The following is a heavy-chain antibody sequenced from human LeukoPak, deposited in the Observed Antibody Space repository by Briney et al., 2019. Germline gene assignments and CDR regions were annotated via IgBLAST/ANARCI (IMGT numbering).Heavy chain of an antibody. D-gene: IGHD2-15*01. CDR1: GFTFSDYY. CDR3: AKLGIVVVVAATTWFDP. Sequence: PGGSLRLSCAASGFTFSDYYMSWIRQAPGKGLEWVSYISSSGSTIYYADSVKGRFTISRDNAKNSLYLQMNSLRAEDTAVYYCAKLGIVVVVAATTWFDPWGQGTLVTVSS. V-gene: IGHV3-11*01. CDR2: ISSSGSTI. J-gene: IGHJ5*02.